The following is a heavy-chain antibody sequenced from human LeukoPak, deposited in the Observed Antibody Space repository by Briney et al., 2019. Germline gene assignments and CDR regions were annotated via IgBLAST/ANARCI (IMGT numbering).Heavy chain of an antibody. CDR2: IIPILGIA. J-gene: IGHJ4*02. D-gene: IGHD6-13*01. CDR3: ARSKSSYSSRVVSFDY. V-gene: IGHV1-69*04. Sequence: ASVKVSCKASGGTFSSYAISWVRQAPGQGLEWMGRIIPILGIANYAQKFQGRATITADKSTSTAYMELSSLRSEDTDVYSCARSKSSYSSRVVSFDYWGQGTLVTVSS. CDR1: GGTFSSYA.